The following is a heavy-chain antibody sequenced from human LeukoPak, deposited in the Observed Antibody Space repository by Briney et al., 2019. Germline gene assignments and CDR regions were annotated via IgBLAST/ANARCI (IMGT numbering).Heavy chain of an antibody. V-gene: IGHV4-39*01. Sequence: SETLSLTCTVSGGSIRSSSYYWGWIRQPPGKGLEWIGSIYYSGSTYYNPSLKSRVTISVDTSKNQFSLKLSSVTAADTAVYYCARHSPQVYGDPRGWFDPWGQGTLVTVSS. CDR1: GGSIRSSSYY. J-gene: IGHJ5*02. CDR2: IYYSGST. CDR3: ARHSPQVYGDPRGWFDP. D-gene: IGHD4-17*01.